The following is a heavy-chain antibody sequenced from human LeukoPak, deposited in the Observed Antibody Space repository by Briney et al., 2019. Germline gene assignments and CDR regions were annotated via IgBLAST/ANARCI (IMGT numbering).Heavy chain of an antibody. D-gene: IGHD2-21*02. CDR1: GYTFTGYY. Sequence: ASVKVSCTASGYTFTGYYMHWVRQAPGQGLEWMGWINPNSGGTNYAQKFQGRVTMTRDTSISTAYMELSRLRSDDTAVYYCAREVVPVAYCGGDCYPGDYWGQGTLVTVSS. J-gene: IGHJ4*02. CDR2: INPNSGGT. V-gene: IGHV1-2*02. CDR3: AREVVPVAYCGGDCYPGDY.